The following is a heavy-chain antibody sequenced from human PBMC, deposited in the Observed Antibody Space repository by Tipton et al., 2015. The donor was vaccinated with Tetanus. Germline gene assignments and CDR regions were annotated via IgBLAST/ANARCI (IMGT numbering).Heavy chain of an antibody. CDR1: GYTFIDYY. CDR3: GRERPYQPSGWLDP. V-gene: IGHV1-2*02. CDR2: INPNSGGT. D-gene: IGHD2-21*01. Sequence: QLVQSGAEVRKPGASVKVSCKASGYTFIDYYMHWVRQAPGQGLEWMGWINPNSGGTNYAQKFQGRVTMTRDTSITTAYMERSRLRSDDTAGYYCGRERPYQPSGWLDPWGQGTLVTVSS. J-gene: IGHJ5*02.